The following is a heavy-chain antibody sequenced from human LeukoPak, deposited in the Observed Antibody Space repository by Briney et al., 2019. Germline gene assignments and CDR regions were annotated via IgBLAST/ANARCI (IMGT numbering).Heavy chain of an antibody. CDR1: GGTFSSYA. CDR3: ARGSSSWYYFDY. J-gene: IGHJ4*02. Sequence: GASVKVSCKASGGTFSSYAISWVRQAPGQGLEWMGGIIPIFGTANYAQKFQGRVTITADESTSTAYMELSSLRSDDTAVYYCARGSSSWYYFDYWGQGTLVTVSS. V-gene: IGHV1-69*01. D-gene: IGHD6-13*01. CDR2: IIPIFGTA.